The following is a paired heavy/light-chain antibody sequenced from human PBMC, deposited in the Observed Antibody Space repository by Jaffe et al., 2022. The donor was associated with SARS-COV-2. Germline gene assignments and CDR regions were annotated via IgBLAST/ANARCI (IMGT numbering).Heavy chain of an antibody. Sequence: QVQLQESGPGLVKPSETLSLTCTVSGGSINSYSWSWIRQAPGKGLEWIGYIYYTGSTNYNPSLNSRVTISVETSKNQLSLNLNSVTAADTAVYYCARLTRGPWRYDYWGQGTLVTVSS. V-gene: IGHV4-59*08. D-gene: IGHD3-10*01. CDR3: ARLTRGPWRYDY. J-gene: IGHJ4*02. CDR1: GGSINSYS. CDR2: IYYTGST.
Light chain of an antibody. CDR2: DDY. V-gene: IGLV1-44*01. J-gene: IGLJ3*02. CDR1: SSNIGSYT. CDR3: AVWDDGLNGPV. Sequence: QPVLTQPPSASGTPGQRVSISCSGSSSNIGSYTVNWYQRLPETAPKLLVYDDYQRPSGVPDRFSGSKSGTSASLAISGLQSEDEADYYCAVWDDGLNGPVFGGGTKLTVL.